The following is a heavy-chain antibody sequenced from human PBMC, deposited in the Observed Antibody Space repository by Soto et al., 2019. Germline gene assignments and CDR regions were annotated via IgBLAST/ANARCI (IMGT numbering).Heavy chain of an antibody. CDR2: IGTSNGNT. Sequence: QVQLVQSGVEVKKPGASVKVSCKASGYTFTTYGISWVPQGPGQGLEWMGWIGTSNGNTKYAQRVEGRVTMTTDTSTSTAYMELRSLRSDYTAVYYCAREYCSTTSCYGVDYWGQGILVTVSS. CDR3: AREYCSTTSCYGVDY. V-gene: IGHV1-18*01. J-gene: IGHJ4*02. CDR1: GYTFTTYG. D-gene: IGHD2-2*01.